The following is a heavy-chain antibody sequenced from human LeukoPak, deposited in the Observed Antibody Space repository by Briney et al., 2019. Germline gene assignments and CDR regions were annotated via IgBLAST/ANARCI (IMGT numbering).Heavy chain of an antibody. J-gene: IGHJ4*02. CDR3: ARGLYCSGGSCRGPNFDC. D-gene: IGHD2-15*01. CDR1: GYTFTGYY. Sequence: GASVKVSCKASGYTFTGYYMHWVRQAPGQGLEWMGRINPNSGGTNYAQKFQGRVTMTRDTSISTAYMELSRLRSDDTAVYYCARGLYCSGGSCRGPNFDCWGQGTLVTVSS. CDR2: INPNSGGT. V-gene: IGHV1-2*06.